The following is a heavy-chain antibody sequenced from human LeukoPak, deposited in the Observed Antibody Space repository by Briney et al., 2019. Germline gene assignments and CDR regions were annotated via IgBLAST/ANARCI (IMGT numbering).Heavy chain of an antibody. CDR2: IYYNGYT. J-gene: IGHJ4*02. V-gene: IGHV4-59*02. CDR3: ARNGGDSSGYYQY. D-gene: IGHD3-22*01. CDR1: GDSVSSVY. Sequence: SETLSLTCNVSGDSVSSVYWSWIRQPPGKGLEWIGYIYYNGYTDYNPSLKSRVTISVDTSKNQFSLKLSSVTAADTAVYYCARNGGDSSGYYQYWGQGTLVTVSS.